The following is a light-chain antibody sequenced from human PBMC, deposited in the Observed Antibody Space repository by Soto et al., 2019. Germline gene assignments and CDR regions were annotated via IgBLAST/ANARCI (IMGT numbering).Light chain of an antibody. CDR3: QQYNSYEGT. V-gene: IGKV1-5*01. CDR1: QSISSW. Sequence: DIQMTQSPSTLSASVGDRVTITCRASQSISSWLAWYQQKPGKAPKLLIYDASSLESGVTSRFSGSGSGTEFTLTISSLQPDDFATYYCQQYNSYEGTFGQGTKLEIK. CDR2: DAS. J-gene: IGKJ2*02.